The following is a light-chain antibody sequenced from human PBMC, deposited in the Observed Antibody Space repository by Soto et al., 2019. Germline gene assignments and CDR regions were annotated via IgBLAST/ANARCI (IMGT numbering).Light chain of an antibody. V-gene: IGKV4-1*01. CDR2: WAS. CDR3: QQYYTTPLS. J-gene: IGKJ4*01. CDR1: QNVLYNSNKKNY. Sequence: DIVMTQSPDSLAVSLGERATINCKSSQNVLYNSNKKNYLAWYQQKLGQPPKLLIYWASTRESGVPDRFSGSGSGTDFTVTISSLQAEDVAVYYCQQYYTTPLSFGGGTKVEIK.